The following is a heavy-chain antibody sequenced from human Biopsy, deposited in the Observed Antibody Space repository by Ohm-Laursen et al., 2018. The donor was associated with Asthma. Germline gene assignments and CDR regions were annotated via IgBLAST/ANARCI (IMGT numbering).Heavy chain of an antibody. CDR2: INPNSGDI. J-gene: IGHJ6*02. D-gene: IGHD3-10*01. Sequence: GASVKVSCKASGYIFTGFYMHWVRQAPGHGLEWMGRINPNSGDIKYAQKFQGRVTMTRDTSISTVYMELTRLRSDDTAVYYCARAPQPQNYGSGNAQYGLDVWGQGTTVTVSS. CDR1: GYIFTGFY. V-gene: IGHV1-2*06. CDR3: ARAPQPQNYGSGNAQYGLDV.